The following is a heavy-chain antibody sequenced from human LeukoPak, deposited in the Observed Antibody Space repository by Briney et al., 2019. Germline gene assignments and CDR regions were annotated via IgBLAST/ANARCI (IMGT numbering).Heavy chain of an antibody. Sequence: PSETLSLTCTVSGCSIISGDYYWSWIRQTPGKCLEWIGYIYYSGSTYYHPSLKSRVTISVDTSKNQFSLKLSSVTAADTAVYYCASRSSSGYSYGYREDYWGQGTLVTVSS. CDR1: GCSIISGDYY. D-gene: IGHD5-18*01. CDR2: IYYSGST. CDR3: ASRSSSGYSYGYREDY. J-gene: IGHJ4*02. V-gene: IGHV4-30-4*01.